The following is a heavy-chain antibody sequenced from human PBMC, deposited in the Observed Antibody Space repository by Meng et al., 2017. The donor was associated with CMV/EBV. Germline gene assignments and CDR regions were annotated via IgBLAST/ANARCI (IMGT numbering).Heavy chain of an antibody. J-gene: IGHJ3*02. CDR2: ISAYNGNT. CDR1: GYTFTSYG. D-gene: IGHD1-7*01. CDR3: ARATITGTKRPGGGNAFDI. Sequence: ASVKVSCKASGYTFTSYGISWVRQAPGQGLEWMGWISAYNGNTNYAQKLQGRVTMTTDTSTSTAYMELRSLRSDDTAVYYCARATITGTKRPGGGNAFDIWGQGTMVTVSS. V-gene: IGHV1-18*01.